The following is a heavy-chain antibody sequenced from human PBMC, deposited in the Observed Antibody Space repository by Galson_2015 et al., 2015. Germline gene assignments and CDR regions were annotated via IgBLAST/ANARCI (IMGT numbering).Heavy chain of an antibody. V-gene: IGHV3-30-3*01. J-gene: IGHJ2*01. D-gene: IGHD2-2*01. CDR2: LSHDGGNT. CDR3: ARDRIHRSSFWYFDL. CDR1: GFTFSSHP. Sequence: SLRLSCAASGFTFSSHPMHWVRQAPGRGLQWVAVLSHDGGNTFYADSVKGRFTISRDNSKNTVYLQMTSQTVEDTAVYYCARDRIHRSSFWYFDLWGRGSLVTVSS.